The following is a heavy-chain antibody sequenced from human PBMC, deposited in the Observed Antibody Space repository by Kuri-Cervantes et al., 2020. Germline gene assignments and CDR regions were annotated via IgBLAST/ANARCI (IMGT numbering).Heavy chain of an antibody. CDR3: ARDLLRLGELSLLSN. Sequence: ASVKVSCKASGYTFTGYYMHWVRQAPGQGLEWMGWINPNSGGTNYAQKFQGRVTMTRDTSISTAYMELSRLRSEDTAVYYCARDLLRLGELSLLSNWGQGTLVTVSS. J-gene: IGHJ4*02. D-gene: IGHD3-16*02. CDR1: GYTFTGYY. V-gene: IGHV1-2*02. CDR2: INPNSGGT.